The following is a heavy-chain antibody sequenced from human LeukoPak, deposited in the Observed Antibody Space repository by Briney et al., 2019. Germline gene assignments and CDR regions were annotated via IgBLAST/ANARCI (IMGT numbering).Heavy chain of an antibody. CDR1: GFAFNVYA. CDR3: AKPISGGLAVTADWFHP. Sequence: GGSLRLSCAASGFAFNVYAMSWLRQPPGKGLEWVSTINANSGTSSYAASVRGRFSISRDNSKSTLYLQLSTLRADDTATYYCAKPISGGLAVTADWFHPWGQGTLVVVSS. D-gene: IGHD6-19*01. J-gene: IGHJ5*01. CDR2: INANSGTS. V-gene: IGHV3-23*01.